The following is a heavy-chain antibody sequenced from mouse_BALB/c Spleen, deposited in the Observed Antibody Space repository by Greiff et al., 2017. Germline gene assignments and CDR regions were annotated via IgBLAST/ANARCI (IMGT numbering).Heavy chain of an antibody. D-gene: IGHD3-1*01. CDR1: GFNIKDTY. CDR3: ARYPIGGY. J-gene: IGHJ2*01. CDR2: IDPANGNT. V-gene: IGHV14-3*02. Sequence: VQLKQSGAELVKPGASVKLSCTASGFNIKDTYMHWVKQRPEQGLEWIGRIDPANGNTKYDPKFQGKATITADTSSNTAYLQLSSLTSEDTAVYYCARYPIGGYWGQGTTLTVSS.